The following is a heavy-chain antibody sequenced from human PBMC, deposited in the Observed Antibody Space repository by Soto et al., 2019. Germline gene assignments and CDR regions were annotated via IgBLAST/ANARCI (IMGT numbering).Heavy chain of an antibody. CDR3: ARGGDNWNYYYYMDV. CDR2: ISSSSSTI. V-gene: IGHV3-48*04. D-gene: IGHD1-20*01. CDR1: GFTFSSYS. J-gene: IGHJ6*03. Sequence: GGSLRLSCAASGFTFSSYSMNWVRQAPGKGLEWVSYISSSSSTIYYADSVKGRFTISRDNAKNSLYLQMNSLRAEDTAVYYCARGGDNWNYYYYMDVWGKGTTVTVSS.